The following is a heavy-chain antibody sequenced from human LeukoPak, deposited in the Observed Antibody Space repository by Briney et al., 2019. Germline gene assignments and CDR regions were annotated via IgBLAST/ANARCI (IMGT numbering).Heavy chain of an antibody. V-gene: IGHV3-23*01. CDR2: ISGSGDNT. CDR1: GFTFSSYA. D-gene: IGHD3-16*01. CDR3: AKRSRNYGDFDH. Sequence: GGSLRLSCAASGFTFSSYAMSWVRQAPGKGLEWVSGISGSGDNTYYADSVKGRFTISRDNSKNTLYLQINSLRAEDTAVYYCAKRSRNYGDFDHWGQGTLVTVSS. J-gene: IGHJ4*02.